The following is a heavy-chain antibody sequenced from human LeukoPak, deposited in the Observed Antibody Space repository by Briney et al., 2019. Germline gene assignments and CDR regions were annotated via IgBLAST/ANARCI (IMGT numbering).Heavy chain of an antibody. CDR3: ARGSGLDGVTDWFDP. V-gene: IGHV4-34*01. CDR1: GGSFSDYY. Sequence: SETLPLTCAVYGGSFSDYYWSWIRQPPGKGLEWIGEVNHGGSTNYNPSLKSRVTISVDTSKNRFSLKLNSVTAADTAVYYCARGSGLDGVTDWFDPWGQGTLVTVSS. D-gene: IGHD2-21*02. CDR2: VNHGGST. J-gene: IGHJ5*02.